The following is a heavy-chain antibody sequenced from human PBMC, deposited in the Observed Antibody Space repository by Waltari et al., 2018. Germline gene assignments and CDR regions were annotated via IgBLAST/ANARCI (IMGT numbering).Heavy chain of an antibody. V-gene: IGHV3-33*01. CDR3: ARDNRHYYGSGSFPFDY. CDR2: IWYDGNKK. D-gene: IGHD3-10*01. CDR1: GSTFSHYG. J-gene: IGHJ4*02. Sequence: QVQLVESGGGVVQPGRSLRLSCGASGSTFSHYGMHWVRQAPGKGLEWVAVIWYDGNKKYYGDSVKGRFTISRDNSKNTLSLQMNSLRVDDTAVYYCARDNRHYYGSGSFPFDYWGQGTLVTVSS.